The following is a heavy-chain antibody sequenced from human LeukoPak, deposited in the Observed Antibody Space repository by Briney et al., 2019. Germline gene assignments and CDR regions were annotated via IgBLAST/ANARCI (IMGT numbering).Heavy chain of an antibody. CDR1: GFTFSDYY. CDR3: AREPFWSGYYSNLHFDY. V-gene: IGHV3-7*01. Sequence: GGSVRLSCAASGFTFSDYYMSWIRQAPGKGLEWVASIKHDGSEKYYVDSVKGRFTISRDDAKNSLYLQMNSLRAEDTAVYYCAREPFWSGYYSNLHFDYWGQGTLVTVSS. CDR2: IKHDGSEK. J-gene: IGHJ4*02. D-gene: IGHD3-3*01.